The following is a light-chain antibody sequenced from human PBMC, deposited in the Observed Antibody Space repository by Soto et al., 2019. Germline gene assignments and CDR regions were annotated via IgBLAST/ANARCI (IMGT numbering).Light chain of an antibody. CDR2: VAS. Sequence: DIQMTQSPSSLSASVGDRVTISCRASQSISSYLSWYQQKPGKAPKLLINVASTLQSGVPSRFSGSGSGTDFTLAISSLQPEDFATYYCQQSSSTNQTCGGGPKVHI. CDR1: QSISSY. V-gene: IGKV1-39*01. CDR3: QQSSSTNQT. J-gene: IGKJ4*01.